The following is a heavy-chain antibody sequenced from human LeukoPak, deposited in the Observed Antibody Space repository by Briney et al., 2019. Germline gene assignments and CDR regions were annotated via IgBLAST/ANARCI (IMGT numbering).Heavy chain of an antibody. D-gene: IGHD6-19*01. CDR3: ARGGKSSGWY. CDR2: IYYSGST. CDR1: GGSISSSSYY. Sequence: SETLSLTCTVSGGSISSSSYYWSWIRQPPGKGLEWIGSIYYSGSTYYNPSLKSRVTISVDTSKNQFSLKLSSVTAADTAVYYCARGGKSSGWYWGQGTLVTVSS. V-gene: IGHV4-39*07. J-gene: IGHJ4*02.